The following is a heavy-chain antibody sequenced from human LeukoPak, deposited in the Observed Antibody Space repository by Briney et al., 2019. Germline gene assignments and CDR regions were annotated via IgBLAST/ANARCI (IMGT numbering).Heavy chain of an antibody. D-gene: IGHD1-26*01. CDR1: GFTFSFHA. Sequence: GGSLRLSCAASGFTFSFHAMRWVRQAPGKGLEWVSVIVGSGGNTYYADSVKGRFTISRDNAKNALYLQMNSLRAEDTAVYYCAKDAVGATAYYFDYWGQGTLVTVSS. CDR3: AKDAVGATAYYFDY. CDR2: IVGSGGNT. V-gene: IGHV3-23*01. J-gene: IGHJ4*02.